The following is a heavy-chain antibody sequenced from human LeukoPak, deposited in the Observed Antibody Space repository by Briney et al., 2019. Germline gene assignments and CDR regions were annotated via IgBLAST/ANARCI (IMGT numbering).Heavy chain of an antibody. V-gene: IGHV1-69*13. Sequence: ASVKVSCKASGYTFTNFAINWVRQAPGQGLEWMGGIIPIFGTANYAQRFQVRVTITADESASTAYMELSSLRSEDTAVYYCARNHTSGLYYFDFWGQGTLVTVSS. CDR3: ARNHTSGLYYFDF. CDR1: GYTFTNFA. D-gene: IGHD6-19*01. J-gene: IGHJ4*02. CDR2: IIPIFGTA.